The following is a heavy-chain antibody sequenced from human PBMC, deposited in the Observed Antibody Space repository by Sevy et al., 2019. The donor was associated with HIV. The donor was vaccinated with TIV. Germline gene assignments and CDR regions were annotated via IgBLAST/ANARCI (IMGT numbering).Heavy chain of an antibody. J-gene: IGHJ4*02. CDR2: IYYNGHI. Sequence: LTCTVSGGSITSLYWNWIRQPPGKGLEWIANIYYNGHINYNPSLKSRVTLSLDTSKNQFSLRLSSVTAADTAMYYCAGENAWGRGYSWGQGTLVTISS. V-gene: IGHV4-59*08. CDR3: AGENAWGRGYS. CDR1: GGSITSLY. D-gene: IGHD1-26*01.